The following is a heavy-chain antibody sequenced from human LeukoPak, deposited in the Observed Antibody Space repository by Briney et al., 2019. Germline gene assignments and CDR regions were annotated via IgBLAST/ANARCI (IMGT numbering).Heavy chain of an antibody. J-gene: IGHJ2*01. CDR1: GGSFSGYY. CDR2: IYYSGST. CDR3: ARRDGDYWYFDL. V-gene: IGHV4-30-4*08. D-gene: IGHD4-17*01. Sequence: SETLSLTCAVYGGSFSGYYWSWIRQPPGKALEWLGYIYYSGSTYYNPSLKRRVTISVDTSKNQFSLKLSSVTAADTAVYYCARRDGDYWYFDLWGRGTLVTVSS.